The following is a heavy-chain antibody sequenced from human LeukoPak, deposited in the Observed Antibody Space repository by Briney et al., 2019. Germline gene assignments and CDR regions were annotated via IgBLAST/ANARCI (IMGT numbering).Heavy chain of an antibody. CDR2: INHSGGT. CDR3: ARGRSGYYRGNWFDP. Sequence: PSETLSLTCAVYGGSFSGYYWSWIRQPPGKGLEWIGEINHSGGTNYNPSLKSRVTISVDTSKNQFSLKLSSVTAADTAVYYCARGRSGYYRGNWFDPWGQGTLVTVSS. CDR1: GGSFSGYY. D-gene: IGHD3-3*01. J-gene: IGHJ5*02. V-gene: IGHV4-34*01.